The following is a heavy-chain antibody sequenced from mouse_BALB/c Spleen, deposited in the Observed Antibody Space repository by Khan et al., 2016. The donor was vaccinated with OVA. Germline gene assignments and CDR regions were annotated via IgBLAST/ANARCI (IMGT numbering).Heavy chain of an antibody. V-gene: IGHV3-6*02. CDR2: IRYDGNN. J-gene: IGHJ1*01. CDR1: GYSITSGYY. Sequence: EVQLQESGPGLVKPSQSLSLTCSVTGYSITSGYYWNWIRQFPGNKLEWMGYIRYDGNNNYSPSLKNRISITRDTSKNQFFLRLNSVTTEDTATYNCARDYCGSSWYFDVWGAGTTVTVSS. D-gene: IGHD1-1*01. CDR3: ARDYCGSSWYFDV.